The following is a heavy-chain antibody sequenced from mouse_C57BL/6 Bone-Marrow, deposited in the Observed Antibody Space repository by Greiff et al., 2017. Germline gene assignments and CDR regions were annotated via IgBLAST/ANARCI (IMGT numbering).Heavy chain of an antibody. CDR2: IDPSDSYT. CDR1: GYTFTSYW. V-gene: IGHV1-69*01. CDR3: ARRPHFDY. J-gene: IGHJ2*01. Sequence: QVQLQQPGAELVMPGASVKLSCKASGYTFTSYWMHWVKQRPGQGLEWIGEIDPSDSYTNYNQQFKRKSTLTVDKSSSTAYMQLSSLTSEDSAVYYCARRPHFDYWGQGTTVTVSS.